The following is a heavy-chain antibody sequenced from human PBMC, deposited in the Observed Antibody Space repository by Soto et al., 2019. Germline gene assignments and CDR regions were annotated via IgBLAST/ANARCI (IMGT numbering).Heavy chain of an antibody. V-gene: IGHV1-46*01. J-gene: IGHJ6*03. CDR1: GYNFTSYY. D-gene: IGHD3-10*01. CDR2: IDPSGGST. Sequence: ASVKVSCKASGYNFTSYYMHWVRQAPGQGLEWMGIIDPSGGSTSYAQKFQGRVSMTEDTSTSTVYMELSSLRSEDTAVYYCATSMVAYYYYYYMDVWGKGTTVTVSS. CDR3: ATSMVAYYYYYYMDV.